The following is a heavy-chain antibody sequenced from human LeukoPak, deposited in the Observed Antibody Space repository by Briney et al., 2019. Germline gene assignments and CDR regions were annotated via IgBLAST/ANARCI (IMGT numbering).Heavy chain of an antibody. J-gene: IGHJ4*02. D-gene: IGHD6-19*01. CDR2: ISSSSGTI. V-gene: IGHV3-48*04. Sequence: LGGSLRLSCTASGFTFSSYPMIWVRQAPGKGLEWISYISSSSGTIYYADSVKGRFTISRDNAENSLYLQMNSLTAEDTAVYYCATISVADPDYWGQGTLVTVSS. CDR1: GFTFSSYP. CDR3: ATISVADPDY.